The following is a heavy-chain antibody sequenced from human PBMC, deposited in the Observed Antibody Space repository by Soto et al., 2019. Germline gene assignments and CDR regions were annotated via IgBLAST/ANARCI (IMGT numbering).Heavy chain of an antibody. D-gene: IGHD6-19*01. CDR2: FRRKANSYTT. Sequence: EVQLVESGGGLVQPGGSLRLSCAASGLIFSDYHMDWVRQAPGKGLEWVGRFRRKANSYTTAYAASVKGRFTISRDDSKNSQYLQMNSLKIEDTAVYYCAMLGGCSGGSSGMDVWGQGTTVTVSS. J-gene: IGHJ6*02. CDR1: GLIFSDYH. V-gene: IGHV3-72*01. CDR3: AMLGGCSGGSSGMDV.